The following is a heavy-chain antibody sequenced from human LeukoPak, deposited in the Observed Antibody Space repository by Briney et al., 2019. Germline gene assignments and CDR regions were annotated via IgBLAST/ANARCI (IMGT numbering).Heavy chain of an antibody. CDR3: ARDQGGGYSYGWQSFDY. CDR1: GFTFSSNY. D-gene: IGHD5-18*01. V-gene: IGHV3-48*04. Sequence: GGSLRLSCAASGFTFSSNYMNWVRRAPGKGLEWVSYISSSSSTIYYADSVKGRFTISRDNAKNSLYLQMNSLRAEDTAVYYCARDQGGGYSYGWQSFDYWGQGTLVTVSS. J-gene: IGHJ4*02. CDR2: ISSSSSTI.